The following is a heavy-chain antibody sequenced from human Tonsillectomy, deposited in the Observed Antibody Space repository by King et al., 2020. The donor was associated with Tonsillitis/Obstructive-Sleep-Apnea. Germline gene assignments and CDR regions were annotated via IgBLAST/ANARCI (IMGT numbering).Heavy chain of an antibody. CDR2: IYYSGST. V-gene: IGHV4-39*01. Sequence: QLQESGPGLVKPSETLSLTCTVSGGSISSSSYYWGWIRQPPGQGLEWIGSIYYSGSTYYNPSLKSRVTISVDTSKNQFSLKLSSVTAADTAVYYCARQGTTGTTDYFDYWGQGTLVTVSS. J-gene: IGHJ4*02. CDR3: ARQGTTGTTDYFDY. CDR1: GGSISSSSYY. D-gene: IGHD1-1*01.